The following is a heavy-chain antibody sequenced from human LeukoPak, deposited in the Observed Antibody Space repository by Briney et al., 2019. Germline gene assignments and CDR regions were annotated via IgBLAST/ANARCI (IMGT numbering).Heavy chain of an antibody. CDR1: GFTFSSYH. J-gene: IGHJ3*02. V-gene: IGHV3-48*03. Sequence: PGGSLRLSCAASGFTFSSYHMNWVRQAPGKGLEWVSYISSSSGTIYYADSVKGRFTTSRDNAKNSLYLQMHSLRAEDTAVYYCARLGYCSGGSCFSIDIWGQGTMVSVSS. D-gene: IGHD2-15*01. CDR3: ARLGYCSGGSCFSIDI. CDR2: ISSSSGTI.